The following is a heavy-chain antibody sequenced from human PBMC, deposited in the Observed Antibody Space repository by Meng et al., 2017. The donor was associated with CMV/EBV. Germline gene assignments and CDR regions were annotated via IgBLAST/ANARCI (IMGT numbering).Heavy chain of an antibody. V-gene: IGHV4-34*01. Sequence: ESLKISCAASGFTFSSYAMSWIRQPPGKGLEWIGEINHSGSTNYNPSLKSRVTISVDTSKNQFSLKLSSVTAADTAVYYCARGREYYGSGRGYYYYYYGMDVWGQGTTVTVSS. D-gene: IGHD3-10*01. CDR2: INHSGST. J-gene: IGHJ6*02. CDR3: ARGREYYGSGRGYYYYYYGMDV. CDR1: GFTFSSYA.